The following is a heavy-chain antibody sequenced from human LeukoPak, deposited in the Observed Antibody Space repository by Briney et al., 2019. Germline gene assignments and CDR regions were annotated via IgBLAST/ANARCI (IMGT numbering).Heavy chain of an antibody. CDR3: ARAMEGATSPYRAPFDV. CDR2: IYYSGST. J-gene: IGHJ3*01. D-gene: IGHD1-26*01. Sequence: PSETLSLTCTVSGGSISSSSYYWGWIRQPPGKGLEWIGSIYYSGSTYYNPSLKSRVTISVDTSKNQFSLKLSSVTAADTAVYYCARAMEGATSPYRAPFDVWGQGTMVTVSS. CDR1: GGSISSSSYY. V-gene: IGHV4-39*07.